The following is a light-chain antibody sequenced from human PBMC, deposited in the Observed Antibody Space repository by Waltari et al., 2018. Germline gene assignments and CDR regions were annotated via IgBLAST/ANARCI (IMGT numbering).Light chain of an antibody. CDR1: SGRIASNY. Sequence: NFMLTQPHSVSESPGKTVTISCTRSSGRIASNYVQWYQQRPGSSPTTVIYEDNQRPPGVPDRFSGSIDSPSNSASLTISGLKTEDEADYYCQSYDSSNPWVFGGGTKLTVL. CDR3: QSYDSSNPWV. V-gene: IGLV6-57*01. J-gene: IGLJ3*02. CDR2: EDN.